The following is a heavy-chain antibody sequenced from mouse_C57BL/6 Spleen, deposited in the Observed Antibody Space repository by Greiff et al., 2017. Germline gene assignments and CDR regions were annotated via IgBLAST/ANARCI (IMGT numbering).Heavy chain of an antibody. Sequence: QVQLKQPGTELVKPGASVKLSCKASGYTFTSYWMHWVKQRPGQGLEWIGNINPSNGGTNYNEKFKSKATLTVDKSSSTAYMQLSSLTSEDSAVYYCARGGLGRGGWYFDVWGTGTTVTVSS. CDR3: ARGGLGRGGWYFDV. J-gene: IGHJ1*03. V-gene: IGHV1-53*01. CDR1: GYTFTSYW. D-gene: IGHD4-1*01. CDR2: INPSNGGT.